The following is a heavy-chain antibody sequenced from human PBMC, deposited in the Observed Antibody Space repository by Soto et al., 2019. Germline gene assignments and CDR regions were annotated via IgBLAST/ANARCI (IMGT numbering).Heavy chain of an antibody. CDR2: ISKSGFT. D-gene: IGHD3-10*01. V-gene: IGHV4-59*08. CDR1: SVSINSFTNHY. CDR3: ATQGFGKLHGLVDV. Sequence: QAQLQTSGPGLVKPSETLSLTCTVSSVSINSFTNHYCSWIRQPPGKGLEWVGYISKSGFTRYNPSLSSRVPLPVDTSKNQFSLKLSSVTAADTALYFCATQGFGKLHGLVDVWGQGTTVTVSS. J-gene: IGHJ6*02.